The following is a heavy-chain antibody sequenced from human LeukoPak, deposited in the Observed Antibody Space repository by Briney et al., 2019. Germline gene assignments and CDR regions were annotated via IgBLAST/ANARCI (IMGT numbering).Heavy chain of an antibody. V-gene: IGHV4-61*02. J-gene: IGHJ3*02. CDR3: ARVYGGGYDFRGAFDI. Sequence: SETLSLTCTVSGGSISSGSYYWSWIRQPAGKGLEWIGRIYTSGSTNYNPSLKMRVTISVDTYKNQFSLKLSSVAAADTAVYYCARVYGGGYDFRGAFDIWGQGTMVTVSS. CDR2: IYTSGST. D-gene: IGHD5-12*01. CDR1: GGSISSGSYY.